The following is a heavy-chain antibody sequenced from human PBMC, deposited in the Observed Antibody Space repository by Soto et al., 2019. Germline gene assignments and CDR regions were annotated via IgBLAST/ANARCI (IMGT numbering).Heavy chain of an antibody. CDR3: ASSGSGGSCYSGCFYY. CDR1: GGTFSSYG. V-gene: IGHV1-69*06. Sequence: GASVKVSCKASGGTFSSYGISWVRQAPGQGLEWMGGIIPIFGTANYAQKFQGRVTITADKSTNTAYMELSSLRSEDTAVYYCASSGSGGSCYSGCFYYWGQGTLVTVSS. CDR2: IIPIFGTA. D-gene: IGHD2-15*01. J-gene: IGHJ4*02.